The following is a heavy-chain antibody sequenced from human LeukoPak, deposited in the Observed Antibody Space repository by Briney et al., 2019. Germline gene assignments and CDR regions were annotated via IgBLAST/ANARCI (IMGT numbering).Heavy chain of an antibody. CDR2: VWYDGSNK. CDR1: GFIFSSYG. Sequence: GGSLRLSYAASGFIFSSYGMHWVRQAPGKGLEWVAVVWYDGSNKYYADSVKGRFTVSRDNSKNTLYLQMNSLRAEDTAVYYCARDGGGGYSYRGDAFDIWGQGTMVTVSS. CDR3: ARDGGGGYSYRGDAFDI. D-gene: IGHD5-18*01. J-gene: IGHJ3*02. V-gene: IGHV3-33*01.